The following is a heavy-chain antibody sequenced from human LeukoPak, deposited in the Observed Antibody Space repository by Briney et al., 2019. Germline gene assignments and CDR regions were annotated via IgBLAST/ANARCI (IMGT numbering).Heavy chain of an antibody. V-gene: IGHV4-34*01. CDR3: ASLPASIAARGRIDY. J-gene: IGHJ4*02. CDR1: GGSFSGYY. CDR2: INHSGST. D-gene: IGHD6-6*01. Sequence: PSETLSLTCAVYGGSFSGYYWSWIRQPPGKGLEWIGEINHSGSTNYNPSLKSRVTISVDTSKNQFSLKLSSVTAADTAVYYCASLPASIAARGRIDYWGQGTLVTVSS.